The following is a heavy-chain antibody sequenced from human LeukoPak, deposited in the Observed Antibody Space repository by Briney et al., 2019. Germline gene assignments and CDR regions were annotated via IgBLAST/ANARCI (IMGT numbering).Heavy chain of an antibody. Sequence: SETLSLTCTVSDGSISNYYWSWIRQPPGEGLEWIGFICDSRNAYYNASLKSRVSISLDTSENQFSLKLSFVTAADTAVYYCAVGGTGTKVDYWGQGILVTVSS. V-gene: IGHV4-59*06. J-gene: IGHJ4*02. D-gene: IGHD3-10*01. CDR3: AVGGTGTKVDY. CDR2: ICDSRNA. CDR1: DGSISNYY.